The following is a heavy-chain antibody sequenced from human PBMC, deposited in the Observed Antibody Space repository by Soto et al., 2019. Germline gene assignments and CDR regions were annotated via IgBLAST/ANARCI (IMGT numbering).Heavy chain of an antibody. CDR3: TRHDSVYGSGSYYVDY. V-gene: IGHV5-51*01. Sequence: GESLKISCKGSGYSFTRFWIGWVRQMPGKGLEWMGNIYPGDSDTRYNPSFQGQVTISVDKSINTAYLQWSSLKASDTAVYYCTRHDSVYGSGSYYVDYWGQGTLVTVSS. J-gene: IGHJ4*02. D-gene: IGHD3-10*01. CDR1: GYSFTRFW. CDR2: IYPGDSDT.